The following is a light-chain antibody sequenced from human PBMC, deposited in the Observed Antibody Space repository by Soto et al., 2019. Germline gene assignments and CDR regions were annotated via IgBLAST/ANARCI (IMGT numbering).Light chain of an antibody. V-gene: IGKV3-20*01. J-gene: IGKJ1*01. Sequence: EIVLTQSPGILSLSPGERATLSCRASQSVSSSYLAWYQQKPGQAPRLLIYGASSRATGILDRFSGSGSGTDFTLTISRLEPEDFAVYYCQQYGSSPTFGQGTKVDIK. CDR1: QSVSSSY. CDR3: QQYGSSPT. CDR2: GAS.